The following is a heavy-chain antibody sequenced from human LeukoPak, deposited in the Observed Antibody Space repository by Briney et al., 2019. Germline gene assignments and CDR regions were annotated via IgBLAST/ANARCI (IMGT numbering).Heavy chain of an antibody. CDR1: GFTFSSYW. V-gene: IGHV3-7*01. CDR2: IKQDGSEK. D-gene: IGHD3-10*01. CDR3: ARAQAGFMGYYYYMDV. J-gene: IGHJ6*03. Sequence: GGSLRLSCAASGFTFSSYWMSWVRQAPGKGLEWVANIKQDGSEKYYVDSVKGRFTISRDNAKNSLYLQMNSLRAEDTAVYYCARAQAGFMGYYYYMDVWGKGTTVTISS.